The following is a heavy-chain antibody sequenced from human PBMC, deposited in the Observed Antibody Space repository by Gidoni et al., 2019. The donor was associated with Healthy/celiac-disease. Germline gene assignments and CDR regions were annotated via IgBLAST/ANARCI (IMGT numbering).Heavy chain of an antibody. Sequence: QVQLVESGGGLVKPGGSLRLSCAASGFTFSDYYMSWIRQAPGKGLEWVSYISSSSSYTNYADSVKGRFTISRDNAKNSLYLQMNSLRAEDTAVYYCARDGYDFWSGSRYFDYWGQGTLVTVSS. CDR3: ARDGYDFWSGSRYFDY. J-gene: IGHJ4*02. CDR2: ISSSSSYT. D-gene: IGHD3-3*01. CDR1: GFTFSDYY. V-gene: IGHV3-11*06.